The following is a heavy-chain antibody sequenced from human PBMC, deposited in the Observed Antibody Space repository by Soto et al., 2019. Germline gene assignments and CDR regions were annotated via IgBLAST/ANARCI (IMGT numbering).Heavy chain of an antibody. D-gene: IGHD2-8*01. Sequence: PGGSLRLSCAASGFTFDDYTMHWVRQAPGKGLEWVSLISWDGGSTYYADSVKGRFTISRDNSKNSLYLQMNSLRTEDTALYYCAKDIVPNGDYYYGMDVWGQGTTVTVSS. CDR2: ISWDGGST. V-gene: IGHV3-43*01. CDR1: GFTFDDYT. CDR3: AKDIVPNGDYYYGMDV. J-gene: IGHJ6*02.